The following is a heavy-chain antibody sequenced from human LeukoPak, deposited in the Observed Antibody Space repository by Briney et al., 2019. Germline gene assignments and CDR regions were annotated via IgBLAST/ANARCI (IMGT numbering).Heavy chain of an antibody. CDR1: GFTFSSYA. Sequence: PGGSLRLSCAASGFTFSSYAMTWVRQAPGKGLEWVSAISGGGGSTYYADSVKGRFTISRDNSKNTLYLQMNSLRAEDTAVYYCAKGGSGWAYWYFDLWGRGTLVTVSS. V-gene: IGHV3-23*01. CDR2: ISGGGGST. J-gene: IGHJ2*01. D-gene: IGHD6-19*01. CDR3: AKGGSGWAYWYFDL.